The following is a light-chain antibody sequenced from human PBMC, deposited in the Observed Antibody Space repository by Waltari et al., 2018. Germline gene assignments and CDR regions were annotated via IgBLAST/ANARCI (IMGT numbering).Light chain of an antibody. V-gene: IGKV1-12*01. CDR3: PQAKSFPLT. CDR2: AAS. Sequence: DIQMTHSPSSVSASVRDRVTITCPASQGISNWLAWYQQKPGKAPNLLIYAASSLQSGVPSRFSGSGSGTDFTLTISSLQPEDFATYYCPQAKSFPLTFGPGTKVDIK. J-gene: IGKJ3*01. CDR1: QGISNW.